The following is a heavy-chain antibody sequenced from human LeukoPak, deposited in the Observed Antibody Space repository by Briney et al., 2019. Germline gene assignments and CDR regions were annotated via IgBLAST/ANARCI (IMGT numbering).Heavy chain of an antibody. V-gene: IGHV3-23*01. CDR3: AKIGAYCGGDCYPLFDS. J-gene: IGHJ4*02. CDR1: GFTFSNYA. CDR2: VSDSGGGT. Sequence: GGSLRLSCAASGFTFSNYAMGWVRQTPGKGLKWVSDVSDSGGGTYYADSVKGRFTISRDNSKNTLYLQMNSLRAEDTAVYYCAKIGAYCGGDCYPLFDSWGQGTLVTVSS. D-gene: IGHD2-21*02.